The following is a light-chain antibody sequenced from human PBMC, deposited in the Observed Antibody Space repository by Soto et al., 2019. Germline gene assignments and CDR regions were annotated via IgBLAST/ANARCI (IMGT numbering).Light chain of an antibody. V-gene: IGKV1-5*03. CDR1: QSISTW. J-gene: IGKJ1*01. CDR3: QQYNTYWWT. CDR2: KAS. Sequence: DIQMTQSPSTLSASVGDRVTITCLASQSISTWLAWYQQKPGKAPKLLIYKASGLESGVPSRFSGSGSGTEFTLTISSLQPDDFATYYCQQYNTYWWTFGRGTKVDIK.